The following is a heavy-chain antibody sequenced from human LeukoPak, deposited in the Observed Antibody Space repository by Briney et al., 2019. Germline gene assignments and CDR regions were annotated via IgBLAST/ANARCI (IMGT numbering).Heavy chain of an antibody. D-gene: IGHD1-26*01. J-gene: IGHJ6*02. CDR1: GGSISSSSYY. CDR2: IYYSGST. Sequence: SETLSLTCTVSGGSISSSSYYWGWLRQPPGQGLEWIGSIYYSGSTYYNPSLKSRVTISVDTSKNQFSLKLSSVTAADTAVYYCARRELRYYYYGMDVWGQGTTVTVSS. V-gene: IGHV4-39*01. CDR3: ARRELRYYYYGMDV.